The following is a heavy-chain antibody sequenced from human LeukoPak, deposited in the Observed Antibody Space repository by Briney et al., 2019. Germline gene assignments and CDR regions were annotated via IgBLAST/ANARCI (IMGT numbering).Heavy chain of an antibody. Sequence: SETLSLTCAVYGGSFSGYYWSWIRQPPGKGLEWIGEVNHSGSTNYNPSFKSRVTLSVDTSKNQFSLKLSSVTAADTSVYFCARLWDVVVLPAAVPPPAWGQGTLVTVSS. CDR3: ARLWDVVVLPAAVPPPA. V-gene: IGHV4-34*01. J-gene: IGHJ5*02. CDR2: VNHSGST. CDR1: GGSFSGYY. D-gene: IGHD2-2*02.